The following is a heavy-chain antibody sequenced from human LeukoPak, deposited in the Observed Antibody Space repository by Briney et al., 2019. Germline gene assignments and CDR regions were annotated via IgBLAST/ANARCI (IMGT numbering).Heavy chain of an antibody. D-gene: IGHD2-8*02. V-gene: IGHV3-7*03. Sequence: GSLRRSGSASGLTFGRYWLAWDGTAPGLGLEWVANINQDGSECTYVDSVKGRFTISRDIATSSLYLQMDSLKDEDTAVYHCASRDCTADDCFASSLNYFDHWGQGPLVTVSS. CDR1: GLTFGRYW. CDR3: ASRDCTADDCFASSLNYFDH. CDR2: INQDGSEC. J-gene: IGHJ4*02.